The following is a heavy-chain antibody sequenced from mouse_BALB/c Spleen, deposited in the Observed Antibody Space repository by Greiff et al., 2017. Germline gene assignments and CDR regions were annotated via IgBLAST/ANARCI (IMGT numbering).Heavy chain of an antibody. CDR2: ISDGGSYT. V-gene: IGHV5-4*02. D-gene: IGHD2-14*01. Sequence: DVKLVESGGGLVKPGGSLKLSCAASGFTFSDYYMYWVRQTPEKRLEWVATISDGGSYTYYPDSVKGRFTISRDNAKNNLYLQMSSLKSEDTAMDYCARPVRHYYAMDYWGQGTSVTVSS. CDR3: ARPVRHYYAMDY. CDR1: GFTFSDYY. J-gene: IGHJ4*01.